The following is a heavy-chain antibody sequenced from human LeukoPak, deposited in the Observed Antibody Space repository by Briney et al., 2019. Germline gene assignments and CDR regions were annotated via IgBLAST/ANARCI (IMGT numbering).Heavy chain of an antibody. CDR2: ISSSSSYI. D-gene: IGHD4-17*01. J-gene: IGHJ5*02. CDR3: ARGGDYGDWFDP. V-gene: IGHV3-21*01. CDR1: GFTLSSYS. Sequence: GGSLRLSSAASGFTLSSYSMNWVRQAPGKGLEWVSSISSSSSYIYYADSVKGRFTISRDNAKNSLYLQMNSLRAEDTAVYYCARGGDYGDWFDPWGQGTLVTVSS.